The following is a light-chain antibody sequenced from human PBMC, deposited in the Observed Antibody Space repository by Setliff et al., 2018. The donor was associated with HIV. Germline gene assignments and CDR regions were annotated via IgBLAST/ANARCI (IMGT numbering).Light chain of an antibody. V-gene: IGLV2-14*03. J-gene: IGLJ1*01. Sequence: QSALTQPASVSGSPGQSITISCSGTSSDVGSYNFVSWYQQHPGKAPQLIIYDVSQRPSGVSSRFSGSKSGNTASLTISGLQAEDQADYYCCSYTSSLTYVFGIGTKV. CDR3: CSYTSSLTYV. CDR1: SSDVGSYNF. CDR2: DVS.